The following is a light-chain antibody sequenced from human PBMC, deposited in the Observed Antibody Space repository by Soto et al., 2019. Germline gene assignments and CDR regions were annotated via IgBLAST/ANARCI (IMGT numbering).Light chain of an antibody. CDR3: QQYYSTPT. V-gene: IGKV4-1*01. J-gene: IGKJ4*01. Sequence: DIVMTQSPDSLSVSLVERATINCKSSQSVLYSSNNKNYLAWYQQKPGQPPKLLIYWASTRESGVPDRFSGSGSGTDFTLTISSLQAEDVAVYYCQQYYSTPTFGGGTKVDI. CDR1: QSVLYSSNNKNY. CDR2: WAS.